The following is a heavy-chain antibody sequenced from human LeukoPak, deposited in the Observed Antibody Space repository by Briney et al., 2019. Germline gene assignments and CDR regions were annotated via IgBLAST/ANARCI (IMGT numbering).Heavy chain of an antibody. CDR1: GFTFSNAW. V-gene: IGHV3-15*01. CDR2: IKSKTDGGST. CDR3: VRGPDYGARSDYLYS. Sequence: GGSLRLSCAASGFTFSNAWMSWVRQAPGKGLEWVGRIKSKTDGGSTDYAERVKCRFTISRDNSKNTLYLQMNSLRAEDTAVYYCVRGPDYGARSDYLYSWGQGTLVTVSS. J-gene: IGHJ4*02. D-gene: IGHD3-10*01.